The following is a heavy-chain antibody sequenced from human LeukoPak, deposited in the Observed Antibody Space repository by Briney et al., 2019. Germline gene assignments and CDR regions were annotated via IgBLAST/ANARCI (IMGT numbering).Heavy chain of an antibody. D-gene: IGHD3-22*01. Sequence: GGSLRLSCAASGFTLSSYAMNWVRQAPGKGLEWVSAISGSGGDTYYADSVKGRFTISRDNSKNTLYLQMSSLRAEDTAVYYCAKDRTEGSTYYYYFDYWGQGTLVTVSS. CDR3: AKDRTEGSTYYYYFDY. J-gene: IGHJ4*02. CDR1: GFTLSSYA. CDR2: ISGSGGDT. V-gene: IGHV3-23*01.